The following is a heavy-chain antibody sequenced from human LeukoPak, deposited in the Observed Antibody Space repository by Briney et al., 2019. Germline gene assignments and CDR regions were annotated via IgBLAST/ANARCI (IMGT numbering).Heavy chain of an antibody. CDR2: INHSGST. CDR3: VTYYFDSSGPKKNY. V-gene: IGHV4-30-2*01. D-gene: IGHD3-22*01. Sequence: SQTLSLTCAVSGGSISSGGYSWSWIRQPPGKGLEWIGEINHSGSTNYNPSLKSRVTISVDTSKKQFSLKLSSVTAADTAVYYCVTYYFDSSGPKKNYWGQGTLVTVSS. CDR1: GGSISSGGYS. J-gene: IGHJ4*02.